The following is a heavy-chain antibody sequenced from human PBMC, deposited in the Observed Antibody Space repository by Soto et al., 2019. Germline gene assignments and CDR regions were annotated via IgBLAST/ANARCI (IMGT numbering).Heavy chain of an antibody. Sequence: ASVKVSCKASGYTFTRYDINCVRQATGQGLEWMGWMNPNSGNTGYAQKFQGRVTMTRNTSISTAYMELSSLRSEDTAVYYCARATHDYSNYDMRRNWFDPWGQGTLVTVSS. CDR2: MNPNSGNT. V-gene: IGHV1-8*01. D-gene: IGHD4-4*01. CDR3: ARATHDYSNYDMRRNWFDP. J-gene: IGHJ5*02. CDR1: GYTFTRYD.